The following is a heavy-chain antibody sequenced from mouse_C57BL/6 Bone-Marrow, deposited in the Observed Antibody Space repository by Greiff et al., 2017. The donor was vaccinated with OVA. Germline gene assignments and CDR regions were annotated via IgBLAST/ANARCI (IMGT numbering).Heavy chain of an antibody. CDR1: GYTFTSYW. J-gene: IGHJ4*01. D-gene: IGHD2-4*01. CDR2: INPSNGGT. Sequence: QVQLQQPGPELVKPGASVKLSCKASGYTFTSYWMHWVKQRPGQGLEWIGNINPSNGGTNYNEKFKSKATLTVDKSSSTAYMQLSSLTSEDSAVYYCASSGDYDDLYYAMDYWGQGTSVTVSS. V-gene: IGHV1-53*01. CDR3: ASSGDYDDLYYAMDY.